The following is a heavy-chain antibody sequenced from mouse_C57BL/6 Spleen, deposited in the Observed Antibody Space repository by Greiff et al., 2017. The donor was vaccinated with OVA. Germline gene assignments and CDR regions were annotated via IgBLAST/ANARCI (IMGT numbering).Heavy chain of an antibody. V-gene: IGHV5-17*01. D-gene: IGHD1-1*01. CDR2: LSSCSSTI. Sequence: VTLVESGGGLVKPGGSLKLSCAASGFTFSDYGLHWVRQAPEKGLEWVAYLSSCSSTIYYAATVTGRFTISRDHAKNTLFLQMTSLRSEDTAMYYCARGILRYVDYWGQGTTLTVSS. CDR1: GFTFSDYG. J-gene: IGHJ2*01. CDR3: ARGILRYVDY.